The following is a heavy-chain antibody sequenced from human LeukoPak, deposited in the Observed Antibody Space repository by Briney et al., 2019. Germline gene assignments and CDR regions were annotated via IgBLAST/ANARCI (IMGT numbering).Heavy chain of an antibody. D-gene: IGHD3-22*01. Sequence: PGGSLRLSCAASAFTVSSNYMSWVRQAPGKGLEWVSVIYSGGSTYYAASVKGRFTISRDNSKNTLYLQMNSLRAEDTAVYYCARDPSGSPRGGDYWGQGTLVTVSS. CDR3: ARDPSGSPRGGDY. CDR2: IYSGGST. CDR1: AFTVSSNY. J-gene: IGHJ4*02. V-gene: IGHV3-53*01.